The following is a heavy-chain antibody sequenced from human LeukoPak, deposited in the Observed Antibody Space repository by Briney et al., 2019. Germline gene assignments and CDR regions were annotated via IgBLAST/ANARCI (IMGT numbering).Heavy chain of an antibody. V-gene: IGHV3-30*02. D-gene: IGHD5-18*01. CDR3: AKDVVDTAMAFDY. CDR1: GFTFSSYG. CDR2: IRYDGSNK. J-gene: IGHJ4*02. Sequence: GGSLRLSCAASGFTFSSYGMHWVRQAPGKGLEWVAFIRYDGSNKYYADSVKGRFTISRDNSKNTLYLQMNSLRAEGTAVYYCAKDVVDTAMAFDYWGQGTLVTVSS.